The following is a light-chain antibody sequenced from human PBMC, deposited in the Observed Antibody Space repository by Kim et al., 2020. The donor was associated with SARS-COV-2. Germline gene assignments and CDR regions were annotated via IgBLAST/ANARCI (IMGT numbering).Light chain of an antibody. CDR1: QSVSSY. V-gene: IGKV3-11*01. CDR2: DAS. J-gene: IGKJ2*01. Sequence: EIVLTQSPATLSLSPGERATLSCRASQSVSSYLAWYQQKPGQAPRLLIYDASNKATGIPARFSGSGSGTDFTLTISSLEPEDFAVYYCQQRSNGPPHTFGQGTKLEI. CDR3: QQRSNGPPHT.